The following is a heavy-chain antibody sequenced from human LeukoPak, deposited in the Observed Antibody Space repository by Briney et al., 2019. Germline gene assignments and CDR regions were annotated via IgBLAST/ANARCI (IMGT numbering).Heavy chain of an antibody. D-gene: IGHD1-26*01. CDR2: ISGSGGST. CDR3: GKDAFIVGGNTSDY. Sequence: GRSLRLSCAASGFTFSSYAMSWVRQAPGKGLEWVSAISGSGGSTYYADSVKGRFTISRDNSKNTLYLQMNSLGAEETAVYYCGKDAFIVGGNTSDYWGQGTLVTVSS. J-gene: IGHJ4*02. CDR1: GFTFSSYA. V-gene: IGHV3-23*01.